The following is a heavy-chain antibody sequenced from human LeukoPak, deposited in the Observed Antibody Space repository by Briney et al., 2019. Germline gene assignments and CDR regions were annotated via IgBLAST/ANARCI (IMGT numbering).Heavy chain of an antibody. D-gene: IGHD3-10*01. V-gene: IGHV1-2*02. J-gene: IGHJ4*02. CDR1: GYTFTGYY. CDR3: ARDDLYYYGSGSSMSY. Sequence: EASVKVSCKASGYTFTGYYMHWVRQAPGQGLEWMRWINPNSGGTNYAQKFQGRVTMTRETSISTAYMELSRMRSDDTDVYYCARDDLYYYGSGSSMSYWGQGTLVTVSS. CDR2: INPNSGGT.